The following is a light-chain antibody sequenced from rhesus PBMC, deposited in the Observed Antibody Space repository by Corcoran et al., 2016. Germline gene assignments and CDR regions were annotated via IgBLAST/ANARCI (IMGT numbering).Light chain of an antibody. CDR2: GAS. CDR3: YQHSSGLT. Sequence: QVILTQSPATLSLSPGERATLSCRASQSVSSYLAWYQRKPGQAPRHLIYGASSRATGIPDRVSGSGSGTDFTLTISSLEPEDVGVYHCYQHSSGLTFGGGTKVEIK. J-gene: IGKJ4*01. V-gene: IGKV3-10*01. CDR1: QSVSSY.